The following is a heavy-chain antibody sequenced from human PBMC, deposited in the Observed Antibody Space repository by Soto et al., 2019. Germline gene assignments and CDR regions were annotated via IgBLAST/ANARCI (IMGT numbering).Heavy chain of an antibody. J-gene: IGHJ4*02. Sequence: VQLLESGGGLVQPGGSLRLSCAASGFTFSSYAMSWVRQAPGKGLEWVSAISGSGGSTYYADSVKGRFTISRDNSKNTLYLQMDSLRAEDTAVYYCAKDPEYGTSTLRNYFDYWGQETLVTVSS. D-gene: IGHD5-12*01. CDR3: AKDPEYGTSTLRNYFDY. CDR2: ISGSGGST. V-gene: IGHV3-23*01. CDR1: GFTFSSYA.